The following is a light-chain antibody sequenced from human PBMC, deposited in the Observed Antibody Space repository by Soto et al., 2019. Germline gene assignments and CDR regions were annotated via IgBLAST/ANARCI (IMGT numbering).Light chain of an antibody. CDR3: QQFSIYPLT. V-gene: IGKV3-20*01. CDR2: DAS. J-gene: IGKJ4*01. Sequence: EIVLKQLPGTVSLSHGERATLSCRASQSVRNNYLAWYQQKPGQAPRLLIYDASSRATGIPDRFSGGGSGTDFTLTISRLEPEDFAVYYCQQFSIYPLTFGGGTNVDIK. CDR1: QSVRNNY.